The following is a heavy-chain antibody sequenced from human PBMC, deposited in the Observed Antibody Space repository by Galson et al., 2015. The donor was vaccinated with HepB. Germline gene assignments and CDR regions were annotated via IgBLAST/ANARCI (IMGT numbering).Heavy chain of an antibody. J-gene: IGHJ4*02. D-gene: IGHD3-16*01. V-gene: IGHV1-2*02. CDR1: GYNFTDYY. CDR2: INPKSGGT. CDR3: ARFGTLDY. Sequence: SVKVSCKASGYNFTDYYIHWVRQAPGQGFEWMGWINPKSGGTKYAQRFEDRVTLTRDTSTDTVYLELRSLRFDDTAVYYCARFGTLDYWGQGILVTVSS.